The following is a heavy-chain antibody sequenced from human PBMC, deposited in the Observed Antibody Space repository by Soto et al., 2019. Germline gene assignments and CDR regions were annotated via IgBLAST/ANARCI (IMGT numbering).Heavy chain of an antibody. D-gene: IGHD2-15*01. J-gene: IGHJ2*01. CDR1: GFTCSSHA. CDR3: ATDLFPDIVVLKGATTDSYFDV. CDR2: ISGSGGST. Sequence: EVQLLESGGGLVEPGGSLRLSCAASGFTCSSHAMSWVRQAPGQGLEWVSGISGSGGSTYNADSVKGRFTISRDNSKNTLYLEVNSLRAEDTAVYYCATDLFPDIVVLKGATTDSYFDVWGRSALVSASS. V-gene: IGHV3-23*01.